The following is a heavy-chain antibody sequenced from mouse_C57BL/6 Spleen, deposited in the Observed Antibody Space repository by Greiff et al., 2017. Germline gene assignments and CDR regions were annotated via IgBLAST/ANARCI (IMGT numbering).Heavy chain of an antibody. CDR1: GYTFTSYW. CDR3: AREGHVGTWFAY. D-gene: IGHD3-1*01. J-gene: IGHJ3*01. V-gene: IGHV1-55*01. Sequence: QVHVKQPGAELVKPGASVKMSCKASGYTFTSYWITWVKQRPGQGLEWIGDIYPGSGSTNYNEKFKSKATLTVDTSSSTAYMQLSSLTSEDSAVYYCAREGHVGTWFAYWGQGTLVTVSA. CDR2: IYPGSGST.